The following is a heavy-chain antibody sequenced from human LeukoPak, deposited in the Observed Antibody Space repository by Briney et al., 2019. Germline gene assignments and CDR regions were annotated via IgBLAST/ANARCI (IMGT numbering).Heavy chain of an antibody. D-gene: IGHD2-21*01. V-gene: IGHV3-30*02. CDR3: AKARSYCGGDCSLYAFDI. J-gene: IGHJ3*02. CDR2: IRYDGSNK. Sequence: QAGGSLRLSCAASGFTFSSYGMHWVRQAPGKGLEWVAFIRYDGSNKYYADSVKGRFTISRDNSKNTLYLQMNSLRAEDTAVYYCAKARSYCGGDCSLYAFDIWGQGQWSPSLQ. CDR1: GFTFSSYG.